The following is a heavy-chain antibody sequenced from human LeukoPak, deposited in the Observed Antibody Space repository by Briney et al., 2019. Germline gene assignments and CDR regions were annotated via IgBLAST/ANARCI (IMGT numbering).Heavy chain of an antibody. CDR3: ARDDHVADYDFWSGTNYYMDV. J-gene: IGHJ6*03. V-gene: IGHV3-33*01. Sequence: GGSLRLSCAASGFTFSSYGMHWVRQAPGKGLEWVAVIWYDGSNKYYADSVKGRFTISRDNSKNTLYLQMNSLRAEDTAVYYCARDDHVADYDFWSGTNYYMDVWGKGTTVTVSS. CDR1: GFTFSSYG. D-gene: IGHD3-3*01. CDR2: IWYDGSNK.